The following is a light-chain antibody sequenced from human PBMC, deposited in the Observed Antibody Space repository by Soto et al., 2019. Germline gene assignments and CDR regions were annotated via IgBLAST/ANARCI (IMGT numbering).Light chain of an antibody. J-gene: IGKJ5*01. CDR3: QQGSTTPIT. CDR1: QNIGSF. Sequence: DIQMTQSPSSMSASIGDRVTITCRAIQNIGSFLNWYQQKPGEAPRLLVYSAFRIQSGVPSRFNASGSVTDFTLSISSLQPEDFSTYYCQQGSTTPITFGLGTRLEIK. V-gene: IGKV1-39*01. CDR2: SAF.